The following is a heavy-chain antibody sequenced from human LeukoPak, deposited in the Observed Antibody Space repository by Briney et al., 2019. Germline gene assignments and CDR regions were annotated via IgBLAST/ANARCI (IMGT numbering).Heavy chain of an antibody. V-gene: IGHV1-69*01. Sequence: ASVKVSCKASGGTLSTYAFTWVREAPGQGLEWMGGIIPVFQTADSAQKFQGRVTMTADESTGIVYLELSSLTYEDPAVYYCARDWGPRVKAPYDLWGQGTMVTVSS. J-gene: IGHJ3*01. CDR1: GGTLSTYA. CDR3: ARDWGPRVKAPYDL. D-gene: IGHD3-16*01. CDR2: IIPVFQTA.